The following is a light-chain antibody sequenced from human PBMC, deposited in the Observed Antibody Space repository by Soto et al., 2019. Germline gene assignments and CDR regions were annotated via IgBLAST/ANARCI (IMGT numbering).Light chain of an antibody. CDR1: QSVNSNF. CDR2: GAS. V-gene: IGKV3-20*01. Sequence: EIVLTQSPGTLSLSPGDRATLSCRASQSVNSNFLAWYQQKPGQAPRLLIYGASSRATGIPDTFSGSGSGTDFTLTISRLEPGDFAVYYCQQYGSSPPWTFGQGTKVEIK. CDR3: QQYGSSPPWT. J-gene: IGKJ1*01.